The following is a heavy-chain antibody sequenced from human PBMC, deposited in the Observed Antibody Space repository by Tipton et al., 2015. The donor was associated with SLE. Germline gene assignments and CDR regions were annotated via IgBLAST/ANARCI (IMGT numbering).Heavy chain of an antibody. J-gene: IGHJ4*02. CDR2: IYYSGST. CDR3: ASWAVAGTVDY. D-gene: IGHD6-19*01. CDR1: GGSISSHY. V-gene: IGHV4-59*11. Sequence: TLSLTCTVSGGSISSHYWSWIRQPPGKGLAWIGYIYYSGSTNYNPSLKSRVTISVDTSKNQFSLKLSSVTAADTAVYYCASWAVAGTVDYWGQGTLVTVSS.